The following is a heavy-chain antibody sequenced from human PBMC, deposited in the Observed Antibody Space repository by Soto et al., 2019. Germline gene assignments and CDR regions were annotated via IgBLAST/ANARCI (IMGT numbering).Heavy chain of an antibody. CDR1: GGTFSSYA. Sequence: SVKVSCKASGGTFSSYAISWVGQAPGQGLEWMGGIIPIFGTANYAQKFQGRVTITADESTSTAYMELSSLRSEDTAVYYCAVGDTMIVVVTDGMDVWGQGTTVTVS. J-gene: IGHJ6*02. V-gene: IGHV1-69*13. CDR2: IIPIFGTA. D-gene: IGHD3-22*01. CDR3: AVGDTMIVVVTDGMDV.